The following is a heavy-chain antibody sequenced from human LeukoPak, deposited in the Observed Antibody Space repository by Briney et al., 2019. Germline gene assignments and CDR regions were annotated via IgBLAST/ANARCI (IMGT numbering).Heavy chain of an antibody. CDR2: VSHDGSNK. CDR3: AKEDYDGSGSYLGY. D-gene: IGHD3-10*01. CDR1: GFTFSSYG. Sequence: GGSLRLSYAASGFTFSSYGMHWVRQAPGKGLEWVAVVSHDGSNKVYADSVKGRFTISRDNPKNTLYLQMNSLRPEDTAAYHCAKEDYDGSGSYLGYWGQGTLVTVSS. J-gene: IGHJ4*02. V-gene: IGHV3-30*18.